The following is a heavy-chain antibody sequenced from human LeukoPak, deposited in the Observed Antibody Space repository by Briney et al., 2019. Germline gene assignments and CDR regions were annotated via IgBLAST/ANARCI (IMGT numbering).Heavy chain of an antibody. D-gene: IGHD2/OR15-2a*01. Sequence: GRSLRLSCAASGFTFSSYGMHWVRQAPGKGLEWVALIWYDGSNKYYADSVKGRLTISRDNSKNTLYLQMNSLRAEDTAVYYCAREGPRGNSQFDYWGQGALVTVSS. CDR2: IWYDGSNK. CDR1: GFTFSSYG. CDR3: AREGPRGNSQFDY. V-gene: IGHV3-33*01. J-gene: IGHJ4*02.